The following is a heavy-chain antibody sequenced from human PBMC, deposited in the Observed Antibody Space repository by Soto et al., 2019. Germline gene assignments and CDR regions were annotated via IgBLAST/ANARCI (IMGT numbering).Heavy chain of an antibody. V-gene: IGHV1-69*09. CDR3: AWMKMARLDH. CDR2: ITPALHLT. J-gene: IGHJ4*02. Sequence: QVQLQQSGAEVKRPGSSVKVSCKASGVSFNSYGFAWVRQAPGQGLEWLGKITPALHLTNYAQSFHGRVTITADTSTSTLYLELTSLTSKDTAVYYCAWMKMARLDHWGQGTLVTVSS. D-gene: IGHD2-2*03. CDR1: GVSFNSYG.